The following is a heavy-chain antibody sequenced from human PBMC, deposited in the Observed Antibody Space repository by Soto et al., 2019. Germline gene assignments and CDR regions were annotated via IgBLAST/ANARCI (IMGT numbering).Heavy chain of an antibody. CDR2: INHSGST. Sequence: SKTLSLTCAVCGGSISGWSSCWNRQPPGKGLEWIGEINHSGSTNYNPSLESRVTISVDTSKNQSSLKLSSVTAADTAVYYCARGGDDDTQYYFDYWGQGTLVTVSS. V-gene: IGHV4-34*01. CDR3: ARGGDDDTQYYFDY. J-gene: IGHJ4*02. CDR1: GGSISGWS. D-gene: IGHD3-10*01.